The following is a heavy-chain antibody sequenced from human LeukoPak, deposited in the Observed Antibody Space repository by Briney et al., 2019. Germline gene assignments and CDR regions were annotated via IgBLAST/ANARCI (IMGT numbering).Heavy chain of an antibody. J-gene: IGHJ6*03. Sequence: HSETLSLTCTVSGGSISSYYWSWLRQPAGKGLDWIGRIYTTGSTNYNPSLKSRVTMSVGTSKNQFSLKLSSVTAADTAVYYCARGGTVNYYYMDVWGKGTTVTVSS. CDR3: ARGGTVNYYYMDV. D-gene: IGHD4-11*01. CDR2: IYTTGST. V-gene: IGHV4-4*07. CDR1: GGSISSYY.